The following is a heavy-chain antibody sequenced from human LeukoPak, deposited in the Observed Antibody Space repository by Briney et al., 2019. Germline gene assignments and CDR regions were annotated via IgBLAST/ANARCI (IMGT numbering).Heavy chain of an antibody. Sequence: ETLSLTCTVSGGSISSSSYYWGWIRQPPGKGLEWVSSISSSGRYTYNADSVKGRFTISRDNAQNSLFLQMNSLRAEDTAVYYCARGLPSGTYYYAFDIWGQGTMVTVSS. J-gene: IGHJ3*02. CDR1: GGSISSSS. D-gene: IGHD1-26*01. V-gene: IGHV3-21*01. CDR3: ARGLPSGTYYYAFDI. CDR2: ISSSGRYT.